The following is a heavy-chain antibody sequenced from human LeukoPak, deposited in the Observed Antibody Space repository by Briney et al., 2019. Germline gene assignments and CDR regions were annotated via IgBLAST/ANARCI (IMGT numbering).Heavy chain of an antibody. CDR1: GFTFSSYS. CDR2: ISSSSSYI. CDR3: AKVGYFDWQYISYFDY. J-gene: IGHJ4*02. Sequence: RSGGSLRLSCAASGFTFSSYSMNWVRQAPGKGLEWVSSISSSSSYIYYADSVKGRFTISRDNSKNTLYLQMNSLRAEDTAVYYCAKVGYFDWQYISYFDYWGQGTLVTVSS. D-gene: IGHD3-9*01. V-gene: IGHV3-21*04.